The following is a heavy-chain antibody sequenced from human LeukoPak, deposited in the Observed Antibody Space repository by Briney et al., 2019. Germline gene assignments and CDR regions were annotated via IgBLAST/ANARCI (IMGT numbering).Heavy chain of an antibody. V-gene: IGHV3-53*01. D-gene: IGHD6-13*01. Sequence: GGSLRLSCAASGFTVSSNYMSWVRQAPGKGLEWVSVIYSGGSTYYADSVKGRFTISRDNSKNTLYLQMNSLRAEDTAVYYCARGVAAAGTTLDYWGQGTLVTVSS. CDR3: ARGVAAAGTTLDY. CDR2: IYSGGST. CDR1: GFTVSSNY. J-gene: IGHJ4*02.